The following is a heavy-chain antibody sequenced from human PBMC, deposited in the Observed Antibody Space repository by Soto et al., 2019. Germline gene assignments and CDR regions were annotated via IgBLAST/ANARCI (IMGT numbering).Heavy chain of an antibody. V-gene: IGHV4-39*01. CDR3: ASVKYNDTWYLHWFDP. D-gene: IGHD3-9*01. CDR2: MFHTGST. Sequence: QLHLQESGPGLVKPSETLSLTCTVSGASISSAVYFWAWIRQPPGMGLEWIGSMFHTGSTYHNPSLKSRVTISVDTSKNQFPLRLSSVTAADTAIYYCASVKYNDTWYLHWFDPWGQGTLVTVSS. J-gene: IGHJ5*02. CDR1: GASISSAVYF.